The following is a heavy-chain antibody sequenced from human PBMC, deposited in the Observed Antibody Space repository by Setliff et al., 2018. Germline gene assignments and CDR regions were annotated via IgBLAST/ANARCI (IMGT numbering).Heavy chain of an antibody. CDR3: AFRRGYIYGLDN. Sequence: ASVKVSCKASGYTFTDDYMYWVKQAPGKGLEWMGRIDPEDGKTVYAEKFQGRVIISADTSIDTVYLEIDSLRSEDSAVYYCAFRRGYIYGLDNWGQGTLVTVSS. CDR1: GYTFTDDY. V-gene: IGHV1-69-2*01. D-gene: IGHD5-18*01. CDR2: IDPEDGKT. J-gene: IGHJ4*02.